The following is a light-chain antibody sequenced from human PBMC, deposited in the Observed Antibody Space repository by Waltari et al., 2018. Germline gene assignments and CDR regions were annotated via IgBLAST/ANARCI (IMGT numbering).Light chain of an antibody. CDR3: QHYGGFPWS. Sequence: DTLLTQSPGTLSLSPGDRATLPCRASRTVYSDYLAWYQQKSGQAPSLLIYGVSNRATGVADRFSGSGSGTDFYLTITRLEPEDAAVYFCQHYGGFPWSFGQGTKVEI. CDR1: RTVYSDY. V-gene: IGKV3-20*01. CDR2: GVS. J-gene: IGKJ1*01.